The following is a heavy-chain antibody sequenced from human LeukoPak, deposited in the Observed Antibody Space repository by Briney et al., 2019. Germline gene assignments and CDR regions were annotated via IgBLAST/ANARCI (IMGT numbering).Heavy chain of an antibody. J-gene: IGHJ4*02. D-gene: IGHD6-19*01. V-gene: IGHV4-59*08. Sequence: SETLSLTCTVSGGSISSYYWSWIRQPPGKGLEWIGYIYYSGSTNYNPSLKSRVTISVDTSKNQFSLKLSSVTAADTAVYYCARHVHSGHPYYFDYWGQGTLVTASS. CDR2: IYYSGST. CDR3: ARHVHSGHPYYFDY. CDR1: GGSISSYY.